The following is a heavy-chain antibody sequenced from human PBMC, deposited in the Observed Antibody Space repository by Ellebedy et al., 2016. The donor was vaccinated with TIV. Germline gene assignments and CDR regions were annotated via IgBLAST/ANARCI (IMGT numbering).Heavy chain of an antibody. V-gene: IGHV1-18*04. CDR3: ARGGKFGEPRGY. D-gene: IGHD3-10*01. CDR1: GYTFTSYG. Sequence: AVSVKVSCKASGYTFTSYGISWVRQSPGQGLAWMGWISPSSGITNYARKLQGRVTVTTDTSTSTVYLELRSLRSDDTAVYYCARGGKFGEPRGYWGQGTLVTVSS. CDR2: ISPSSGIT. J-gene: IGHJ4*02.